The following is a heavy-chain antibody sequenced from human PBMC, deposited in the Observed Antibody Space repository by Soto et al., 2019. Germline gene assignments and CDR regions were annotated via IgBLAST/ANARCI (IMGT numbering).Heavy chain of an antibody. V-gene: IGHV3-30*18. J-gene: IGHJ4*02. D-gene: IGHD3-10*01. Sequence: PGGSLRLSCSASGFTFSSYGMHWVRQAPGKGLEWVAVISYDGSNKYYADSVKGRFTISRDNSKNTLYLQMNSLRAEDTAVYYCAKSSGEELWFGEPGTIDYWGQGTLVTVSS. CDR1: GFTFSSYG. CDR2: ISYDGSNK. CDR3: AKSSGEELWFGEPGTIDY.